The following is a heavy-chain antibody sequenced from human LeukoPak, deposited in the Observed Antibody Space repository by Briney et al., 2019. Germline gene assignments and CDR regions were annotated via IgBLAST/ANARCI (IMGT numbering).Heavy chain of an antibody. D-gene: IGHD3-22*01. CDR1: GYTFTGYY. CDR2: INPNSGGT. Sequence: GASVKVSCKASGYTFTGYYMHWVRQAPGQGLEWMGWINPNSGGTNHAQKFQGRVTMTRDTSISTAYMELSRLRSDDTAVYYCARDPHSPYYYDSSGYHFDYWGQGTLVTVSS. CDR3: ARDPHSPYYYDSSGYHFDY. J-gene: IGHJ4*02. V-gene: IGHV1-2*02.